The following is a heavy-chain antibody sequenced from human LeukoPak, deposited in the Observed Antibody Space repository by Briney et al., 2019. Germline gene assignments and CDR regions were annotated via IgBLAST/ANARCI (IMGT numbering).Heavy chain of an antibody. CDR3: ARLSKGRYFDYIFDY. J-gene: IGHJ4*02. CDR1: GGSVSSTEFY. Sequence: SETLSLTCTVSGGSVSSTEFYWGWIRQPPGKGLQWIGNIYYTGSTYYNPSLNSRVTMSVDTSQNQIFLKMTSVTAADTAVYYCARLSKGRYFDYIFDYWGQGTLVTVSS. V-gene: IGHV4-39*01. CDR2: IYYTGST. D-gene: IGHD3-9*01.